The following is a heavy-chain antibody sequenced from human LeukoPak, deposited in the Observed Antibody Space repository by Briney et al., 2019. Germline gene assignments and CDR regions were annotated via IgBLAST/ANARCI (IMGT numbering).Heavy chain of an antibody. J-gene: IGHJ6*02. CDR1: GYMFSGYD. Sequence: ASVKVSCKASGYMFSGYDIIWVRQATGQGLEWMGWMNPNSGNTGYAQKFQGRVTMTRNTSISTAYMELSSLRSEDTAVYYCARRLSPSYYDFWSGSNSGMDVWGQGTTVTVSS. CDR3: ARRLSPSYYDFWSGSNSGMDV. V-gene: IGHV1-8*01. CDR2: MNPNSGNT. D-gene: IGHD3-3*01.